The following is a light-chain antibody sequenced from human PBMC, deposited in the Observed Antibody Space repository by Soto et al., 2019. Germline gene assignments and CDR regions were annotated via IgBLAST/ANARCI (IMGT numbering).Light chain of an antibody. CDR2: DVS. CDR3: SSYTSSSTRDV. V-gene: IGLV2-14*01. Sequence: QSVLTQPASVSGSPGQSITISCTGTSSDVGGYNYVSWYQQHPGKAPKLMIYDVSNRPSGVSNRFSGSKSGNTASLTISGLQAEDEADYCCSSYTSSSTRDVFGTGTKGTV. J-gene: IGLJ1*01. CDR1: SSDVGGYNY.